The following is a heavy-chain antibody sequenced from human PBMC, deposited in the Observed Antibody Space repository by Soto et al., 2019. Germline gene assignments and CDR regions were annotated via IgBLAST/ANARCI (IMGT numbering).Heavy chain of an antibody. CDR2: ISYDGSNK. Sequence: PGGSLRLSCAASGFTFSSYGMHWVRQAPGKGREWVAVISYDGSNKYYADSVKGRFTISRDNSKNTLYLQMNSLRAEDTAVYYCAKVGGSSWGNWFDPWGQGTLVTVSS. D-gene: IGHD6-13*01. V-gene: IGHV3-30*18. J-gene: IGHJ5*02. CDR1: GFTFSSYG. CDR3: AKVGGSSWGNWFDP.